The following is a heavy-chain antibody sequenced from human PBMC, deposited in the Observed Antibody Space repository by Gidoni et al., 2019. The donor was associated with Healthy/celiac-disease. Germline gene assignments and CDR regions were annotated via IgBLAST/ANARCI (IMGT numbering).Heavy chain of an antibody. CDR2: IYYSGST. V-gene: IGHV4-61*01. J-gene: IGHJ6*02. D-gene: IGHD6-13*01. Sequence: QVQLQESGPGLVKPSETLSLTCTVSGGSVSSGSYYWSWIRQPPGKGLEWIGYIYYSGSTNYNPSLKSRVTISVDTSKNQFSLKLSSVTAADTAVYYCARSGIAAAGLYYYGMDVWGQGTTVTVSS. CDR1: GGSVSSGSYY. CDR3: ARSGIAAAGLYYYGMDV.